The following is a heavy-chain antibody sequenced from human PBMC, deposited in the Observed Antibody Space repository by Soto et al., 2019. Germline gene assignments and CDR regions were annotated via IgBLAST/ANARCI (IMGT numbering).Heavy chain of an antibody. D-gene: IGHD2-21*02. J-gene: IGHJ4*02. V-gene: IGHV3-15*07. Sequence: GGSLNLSCAAPGFTFYNSWMNWVSQAPVWGLEWVGRIKSKADGGTTDYAAPVKGRFTISRDDSKNTLYLQMNSLKTEDTAVYYCTRRDCRGGDCYSDFDYWGQGALVTVSS. CDR2: IKSKADGGTT. CDR3: TRRDCRGGDCYSDFDY. CDR1: GFTFYNSW.